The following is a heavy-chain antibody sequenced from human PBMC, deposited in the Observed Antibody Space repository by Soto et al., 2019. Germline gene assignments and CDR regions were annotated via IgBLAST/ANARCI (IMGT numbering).Heavy chain of an antibody. CDR3: ANAEESRGYRHPFDY. D-gene: IGHD5-18*01. CDR2: ISSSSSTI. J-gene: IGHJ4*02. Sequence: GGSLRLSCAASGFTFSSYSMNWVRQAPGKGLEWVSYISSSSSTIYYADSVKGRFTISRDNAKNSLYLQMNSLRDEDTAVYYCANAEESRGYRHPFDYWGQGTLVTVSS. V-gene: IGHV3-48*02. CDR1: GFTFSSYS.